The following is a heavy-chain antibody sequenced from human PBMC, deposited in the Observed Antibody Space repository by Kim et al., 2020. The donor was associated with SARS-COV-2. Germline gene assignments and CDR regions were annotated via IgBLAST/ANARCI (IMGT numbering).Heavy chain of an antibody. CDR3: ARDDQRLYYFDY. Sequence: SETLSLTCTVSGGSISSSSYYWGWIRQPPGKGLEWIGSIYYSGSTYYNPSLNSRVTISVDTSKNQFSLKLSSVTAADTAVYYCARDDQRLYYFDYWGQGTLVTVSS. J-gene: IGHJ4*02. V-gene: IGHV4-39*07. D-gene: IGHD2-2*01. CDR1: GGSISSSSYY. CDR2: IYYSGST.